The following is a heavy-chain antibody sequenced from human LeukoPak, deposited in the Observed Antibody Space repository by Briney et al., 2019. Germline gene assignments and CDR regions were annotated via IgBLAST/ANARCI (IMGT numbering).Heavy chain of an antibody. Sequence: GGSLRLSCAATGFTFKDYGMHWVRQPPGKGLEWVSSINWNGGGTDYADSVKGRFTISRDNAKNSLYLQLSSLRPEDTALYYCVKHMRATNTYSFFGLDVWGQGTTVTVSS. J-gene: IGHJ6*02. CDR1: GFTFKDYG. D-gene: IGHD1-26*01. CDR2: INWNGGGT. V-gene: IGHV3-9*01. CDR3: VKHMRATNTYSFFGLDV.